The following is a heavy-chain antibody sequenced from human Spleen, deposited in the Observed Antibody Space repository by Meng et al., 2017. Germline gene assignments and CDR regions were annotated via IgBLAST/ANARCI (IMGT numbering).Heavy chain of an antibody. CDR3: ATLSPQSYYDFWSGYQRGYFDY. J-gene: IGHJ4*02. CDR1: GFTFSNAW. V-gene: IGHV3-21*01. D-gene: IGHD3-3*01. Sequence: GESLKISCAASGFTFSNAWMTWVRQAPGKGLEWVSSISSSSSYIYYADSVKGRFTISRDNAKNSLYLQMNSLRAEDTAVYYCATLSPQSYYDFWSGYQRGYFDYLGQGTLVTVSS. CDR2: ISSSSSYI.